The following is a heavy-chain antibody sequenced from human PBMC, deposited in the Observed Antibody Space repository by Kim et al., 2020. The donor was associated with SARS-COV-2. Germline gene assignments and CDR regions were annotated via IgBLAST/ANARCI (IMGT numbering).Heavy chain of an antibody. Sequence: GGSLRLSCAASGFTVSSNYMSWVRQAPGKGLEWVSVIYSGGSTYYADSVKGRFTISRDNSKNTLYLQMNSLRAADTAVYYCAREARNGGNKAWYFDLWGRGTLVTVSS. V-gene: IGHV3-53*01. CDR3: AREARNGGNKAWYFDL. CDR1: GFTVSSNY. D-gene: IGHD2-15*01. J-gene: IGHJ2*01. CDR2: IYSGGST.